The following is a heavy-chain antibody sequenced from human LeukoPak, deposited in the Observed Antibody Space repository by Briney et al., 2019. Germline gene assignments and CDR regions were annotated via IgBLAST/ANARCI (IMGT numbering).Heavy chain of an antibody. D-gene: IGHD3-10*01. CDR1: GYSFSNYG. Sequence: ASVTVSYTASGYSFSNYGISWVRQAPGQGREWMGRIGRISAHNGNVNYAPKFQGRVTMTTDTSTTTAYMELRSLRFDDTAVYYCARYNTLLRGVTTSDYWGQGTLVTVSS. CDR2: IGRISAHNGNV. J-gene: IGHJ4*02. CDR3: ARYNTLLRGVTTSDY. V-gene: IGHV1-18*01.